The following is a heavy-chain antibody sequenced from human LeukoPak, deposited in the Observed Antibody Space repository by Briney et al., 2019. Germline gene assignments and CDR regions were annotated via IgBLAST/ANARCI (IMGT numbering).Heavy chain of an antibody. V-gene: IGHV5-51*01. J-gene: IGHJ4*02. CDR3: ARQYYDSSGSDY. D-gene: IGHD3-22*01. CDR1: GYSFTTYW. CDR2: IYPGDSDV. Sequence: GESLKISCKASGYSFTTYWIGWVRQMPGQGLEWVGIIYPGDSDVRYSPSFQGQVTISADKSISTAYLQWSSLRASDTAMYYCARQYYDSSGSDYWGQGTLVTVSS.